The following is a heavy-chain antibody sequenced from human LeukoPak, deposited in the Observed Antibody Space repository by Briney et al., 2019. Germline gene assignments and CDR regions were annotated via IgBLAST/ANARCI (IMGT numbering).Heavy chain of an antibody. CDR2: INTASIYI. Sequence: PGGSLRLSCAASGFPFSSYSTNWVRQAPGKGLEWVASINTASIYITYADSVKGRFTIARDNAKSSLYLQMNSLRAEDTAVYYCARKVSSSSWQTTVAFDYWGQGTLVTVSS. CDR3: ARKVSSSSWQTTVAFDY. V-gene: IGHV3-21*01. CDR1: GFPFSSYS. D-gene: IGHD6-13*01. J-gene: IGHJ4*02.